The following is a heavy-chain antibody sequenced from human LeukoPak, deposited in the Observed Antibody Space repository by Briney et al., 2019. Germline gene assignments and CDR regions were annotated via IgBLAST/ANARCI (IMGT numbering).Heavy chain of an antibody. CDR2: IRYDGSSK. V-gene: IGHV3-30*02. Sequence: GGSLRLSCAASGFTFSSYGMHWVRQAPGKGLEWVAFIRYDGSSKYYADSVKGRFTISRDNSKNTLYLQTNSLRAEGTAVYYCAKGLVRGSIGDAFDIWGQGTMVTVSS. J-gene: IGHJ3*02. D-gene: IGHD3-10*01. CDR1: GFTFSSYG. CDR3: AKGLVRGSIGDAFDI.